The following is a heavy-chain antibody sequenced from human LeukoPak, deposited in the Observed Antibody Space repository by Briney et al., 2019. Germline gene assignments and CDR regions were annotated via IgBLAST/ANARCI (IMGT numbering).Heavy chain of an antibody. J-gene: IGHJ4*02. CDR2: IYTSGST. CDR3: ARAGYYYDSTYCFDY. V-gene: IGHV4-4*07. Sequence: SETLSLTCTVSGGSISSYYWSWIRQPAGKGLEWIGRIYTSGSTNYNPSLKSRVTMSVDTSKNQFSLKLSSVTAADTAVYYCARAGYYYDSTYCFDYWGQGTLVTVSS. CDR1: GGSISSYY. D-gene: IGHD3-22*01.